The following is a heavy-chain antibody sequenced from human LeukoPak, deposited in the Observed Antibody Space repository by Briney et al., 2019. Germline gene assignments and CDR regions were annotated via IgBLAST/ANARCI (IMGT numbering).Heavy chain of an antibody. J-gene: IGHJ4*02. Sequence: PGGSLRLSCAASGFTFSSYSLNWVRQAPGKGLEWTSYISSTSSTKYYADSVKGRFIISRENAKNSLYLQMNSLRAEDTAVYYCARHHSSGYERFDYWGQGTLVTVSS. D-gene: IGHD3-22*01. CDR1: GFTFSSYS. CDR3: ARHHSSGYERFDY. CDR2: ISSTSSTK. V-gene: IGHV3-48*04.